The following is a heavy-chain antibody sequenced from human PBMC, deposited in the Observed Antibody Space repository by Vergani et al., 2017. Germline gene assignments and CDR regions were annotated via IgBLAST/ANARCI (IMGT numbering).Heavy chain of an antibody. D-gene: IGHD3-10*01. CDR1: GFTFSSYS. V-gene: IGHV3-21*01. Sequence: EVQLVESGGGLVKPGGSLRLSCAASGFTFSSYSMNWVRQAPGKGLEWVSSISSSSSYIYYADSVKGRFTISRDNAKNSLYLQMNSLRAEDTAVYYCASLAYGYYYYYVMDVWAQGTTVTVSS. J-gene: IGHJ6*02. CDR3: ASLAYGYYYYYVMDV. CDR2: ISSSSSYI.